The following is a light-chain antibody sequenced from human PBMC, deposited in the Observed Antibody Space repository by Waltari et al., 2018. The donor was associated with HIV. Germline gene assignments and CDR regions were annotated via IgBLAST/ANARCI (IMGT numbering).Light chain of an antibody. CDR2: DAS. Sequence: EIVLTQSPASLSLSPGERATLSCRPILCVSRNLAWYQQKPGQAPRLLIYDASNMATGIPGRFSGSGSGTDCTLTITSLEPEDFAVYYCQQRSNWPRMYTFGQGTKLEIK. J-gene: IGKJ2*01. CDR1: LCVSRN. V-gene: IGKV3-11*01. CDR3: QQRSNWPRMYT.